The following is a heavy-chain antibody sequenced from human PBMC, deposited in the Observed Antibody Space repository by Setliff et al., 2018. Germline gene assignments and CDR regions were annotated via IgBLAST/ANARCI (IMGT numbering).Heavy chain of an antibody. J-gene: IGHJ2*01. CDR1: GFTLSTYW. Sequence: QPGGSLRLSCSASGFTLSTYWMTWVRQAPGKGLEWVANIKGDESEKYYVDSVKGRFTISRDNAKNSLYLQMNSLRAEDTAVYYCARDLVKDIVVVVWYFDLWGRGTLVTVSS. CDR3: ARDLVKDIVVVVWYFDL. V-gene: IGHV3-7*01. D-gene: IGHD2-15*01. CDR2: IKGDESEK.